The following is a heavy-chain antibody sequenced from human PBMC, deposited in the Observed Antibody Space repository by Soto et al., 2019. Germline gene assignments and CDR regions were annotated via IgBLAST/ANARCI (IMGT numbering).Heavy chain of an antibody. D-gene: IGHD3-16*02. CDR1: GGSLIGHY. CDR2: INHSGST. Sequence: PSETLSLTCGVSGGSLIGHYWSWIRQTPTKGLEWIGEINHSGSTNYNPSFKGRITTSVDSSKNQLSLSLSSATAADSGVYYCARAVIRVCRYFDLWGQGTLVTVSS. J-gene: IGHJ4*02. V-gene: IGHV4-34*01. CDR3: ARAVIRVCRYFDL.